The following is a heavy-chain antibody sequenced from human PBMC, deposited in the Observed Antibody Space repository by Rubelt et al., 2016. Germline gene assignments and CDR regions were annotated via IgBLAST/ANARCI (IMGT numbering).Heavy chain of an antibody. CDR3: ARDRTWLVPGLDAFDI. J-gene: IGHJ3*02. Sequence: QVQLVQSGAEVKKPGASVKVSCKASGYTFTSYGISWVRQAPGQGLEWMGWISAYNGNTNSAQKLQGRVTMTTDTATSTAYMELRSLRSDDTAVYYCARDRTWLVPGLDAFDIWGQGTMVTVSS. CDR2: ISAYNGNT. CDR1: GYTFTSYG. D-gene: IGHD6-19*01. V-gene: IGHV1-18*01.